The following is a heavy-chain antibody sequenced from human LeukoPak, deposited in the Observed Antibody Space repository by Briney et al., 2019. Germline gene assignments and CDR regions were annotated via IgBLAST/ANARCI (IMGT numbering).Heavy chain of an antibody. D-gene: IGHD3-22*01. V-gene: IGHV2-70*11. CDR3: ARITGYDSSGYYVDY. CDR2: IDWDDDK. Sequence: SGPALVKPTQTLPLTCTFSGFSLSTSGMCLSWIRQPPGKALEWLARIDWDDDKYYSTSLKTRLTISKDTSKNQVVLTMTNMDPVDTATYYCARITGYDSSGYYVDYWGQGTLVTVSS. CDR1: GFSLSTSGMC. J-gene: IGHJ4*02.